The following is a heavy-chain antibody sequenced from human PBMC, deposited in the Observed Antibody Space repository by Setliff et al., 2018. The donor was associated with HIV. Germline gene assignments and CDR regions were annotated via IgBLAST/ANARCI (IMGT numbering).Heavy chain of an antibody. V-gene: IGHV4-39*07. CDR2: IYYSGNT. Sequence: SETLSLTCTVSGGSLSSSSYSWGWIRQPPGKGLEWITIIYYSGNTYYNPSLKSRVTISVDTSKKKFSLKLTSMTATDTAVYYCASEKKAWSVSDSFYEYWGQGVPVTVSS. CDR3: ASEKKAWSVSDSFYEY. D-gene: IGHD3-3*01. CDR1: GGSLSSSSYS. J-gene: IGHJ4*02.